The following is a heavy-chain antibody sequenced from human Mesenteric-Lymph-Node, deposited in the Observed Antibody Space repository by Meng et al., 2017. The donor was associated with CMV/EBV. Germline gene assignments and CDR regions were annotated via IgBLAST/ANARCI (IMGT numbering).Heavy chain of an antibody. Sequence: ASSCFTFSGSALPWVRQASGKGLEWVGRIRSKANSYATAYAASVKGRFTISRDDSKNTAYLQMNSLKTEDTAVYYCTRHRDLFCFDPWGQGTLVTVSS. CDR2: IRSKANSYAT. CDR3: TRHRDLFCFDP. CDR1: CFTFSGSA. D-gene: IGHD2-21*01. V-gene: IGHV3-73*01. J-gene: IGHJ5*02.